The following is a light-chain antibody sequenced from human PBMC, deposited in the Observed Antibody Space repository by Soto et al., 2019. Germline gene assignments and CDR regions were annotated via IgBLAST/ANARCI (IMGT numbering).Light chain of an antibody. V-gene: IGLV2-14*01. CDR1: SNDVGGYNH. CDR2: EGY. CDR3: NSYRNTDTVI. J-gene: IGLJ2*01. Sequence: QSALTQPASVSGSPGQSISISCTGTSNDVGGYNHVSWYQQLPGKAPKLIIYEGYYRPSGVSNRFSGSKSGNTASLTISGLQAEDEADYYCNSYRNTDTVIFGGGTKLTVL.